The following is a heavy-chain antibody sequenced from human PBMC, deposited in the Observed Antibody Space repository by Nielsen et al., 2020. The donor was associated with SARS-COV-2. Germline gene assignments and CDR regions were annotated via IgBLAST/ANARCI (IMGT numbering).Heavy chain of an antibody. CDR1: GFTFSIHS. Sequence: GGSLRLSCIASGFTFSIHSMNWVRQAPGKGLEWVASIKEDGSAKYYVDSVKGRFTISRDNGENSLYLQLNSLRVEDTAVYWCARNRVSEIFDYWGQGTLVTVSS. D-gene: IGHD3-10*01. CDR2: IKEDGSAK. CDR3: ARNRVSEIFDY. V-gene: IGHV3-7*03. J-gene: IGHJ4*02.